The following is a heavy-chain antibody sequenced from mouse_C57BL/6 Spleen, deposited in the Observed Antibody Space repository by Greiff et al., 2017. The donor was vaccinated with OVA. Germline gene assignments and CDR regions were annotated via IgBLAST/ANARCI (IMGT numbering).Heavy chain of an antibody. J-gene: IGHJ3*01. V-gene: IGHV1-54*01. Sequence: QVQLQQSGAELVRPGTSVKVSCKASGYAFTNYLIEWVKQRPGQGLEWIGVINPGSGGTNYNEKFKGKATLTADKSSSTAYMQLSSLTSEDSAVYFCAREGELGRWFAYGGQGTLVTVSA. D-gene: IGHD4-1*01. CDR3: AREGELGRWFAY. CDR1: GYAFTNYL. CDR2: INPGSGGT.